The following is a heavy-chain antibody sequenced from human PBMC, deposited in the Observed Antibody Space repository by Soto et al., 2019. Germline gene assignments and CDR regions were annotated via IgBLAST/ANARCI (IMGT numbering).Heavy chain of an antibody. CDR1: GGSITTGGSY. CDR3: ARARFQVLYGKPYFDS. CDR2: IYHSGHT. Sequence: PSETLSLTCTVSGGSITTGGSYWSWIRQHPGKGLEWIGNIYHSGHTSYNPSLKSRLTISVDTSKNHFSLMVDSVTAADTAVYYCARARFQVLYGKPYFDSWGQGTLVTVSS. D-gene: IGHD2-2*02. V-gene: IGHV4-31*03. J-gene: IGHJ4*02.